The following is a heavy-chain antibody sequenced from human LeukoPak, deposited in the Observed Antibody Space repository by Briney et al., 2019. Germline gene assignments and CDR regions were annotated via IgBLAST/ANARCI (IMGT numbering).Heavy chain of an antibody. Sequence: SETLSLTCADSGGSISSNYCNWIRQAAGKGLEWIGRIHSSGSTNYNPSLKSRVTMSVDTSKNQFSLNLSSVTAADTAVYYCARANALDLWGQGTMVTVSS. CDR2: IHSSGST. CDR1: GGSISSNY. CDR3: ARANALDL. J-gene: IGHJ3*01. V-gene: IGHV4-4*07.